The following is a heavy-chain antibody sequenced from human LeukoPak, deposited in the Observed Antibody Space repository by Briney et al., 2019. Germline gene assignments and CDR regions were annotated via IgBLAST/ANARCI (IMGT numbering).Heavy chain of an antibody. Sequence: PGGSLRLSCAASGFTFSSYWMSWVRQAPGKGLEWAANIKQDGSEKYYVDSVKGRFTISRDNAKNSLYLQMNSLRAEDTAVYYCARDTGIWFGESYFDYWGQGTLVTVSS. V-gene: IGHV3-7*01. D-gene: IGHD3-10*01. CDR3: ARDTGIWFGESYFDY. J-gene: IGHJ4*02. CDR1: GFTFSSYW. CDR2: IKQDGSEK.